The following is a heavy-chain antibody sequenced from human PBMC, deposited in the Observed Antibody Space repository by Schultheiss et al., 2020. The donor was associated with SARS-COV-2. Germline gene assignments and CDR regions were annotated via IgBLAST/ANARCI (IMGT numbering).Heavy chain of an antibody. V-gene: IGHV4-39*02. CDR3: AREAPYYYDSSGLDY. D-gene: IGHD3-22*01. J-gene: IGHJ4*02. CDR2: IYYSGST. Sequence: SETLSFTCTVSGGSISSSSYYWGWIRQTPGKGLEWIGSIYYSGSTYYNPSLKSRVTISVDTSKNQFSLKLSSVTAADTAVYYCAREAPYYYDSSGLDYWGQGTLVTVSS. CDR1: GGSISSSSYY.